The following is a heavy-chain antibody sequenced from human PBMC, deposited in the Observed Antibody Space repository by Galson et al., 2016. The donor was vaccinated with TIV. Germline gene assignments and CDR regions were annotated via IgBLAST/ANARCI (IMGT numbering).Heavy chain of an antibody. CDR3: VRDAPTDGSGYSGGYFDS. J-gene: IGHJ4*02. CDR1: GFTFHTFSSYW. CDR2: IKQDENEK. D-gene: IGHD3-22*01. Sequence: SLRLSCAASGFTFHTFSSYWMIWVRQAPGRGLEWVANIKQDENEKDYVDSVRGRFTISRDNAKNSVYLQMNSLRVEDTAVYYCVRDAPTDGSGYSGGYFDSWGQGTLVTVSS. V-gene: IGHV3-7*01.